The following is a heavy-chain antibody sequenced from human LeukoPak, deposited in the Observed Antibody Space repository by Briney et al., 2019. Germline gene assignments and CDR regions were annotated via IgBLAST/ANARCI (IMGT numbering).Heavy chain of an antibody. D-gene: IGHD6-13*01. V-gene: IGHV6-1*01. J-gene: IGHJ4*02. CDR1: GDSVSSNSVA. Sequence: SQTLSLTCAISGDSVSSNSVAWNCISQSPSRGLDSLGRTYYRYKLYNYYAVSVKSRITTNPDTSKNQFSLQLNSVTPEATAVYYCARGGTAAAGPRLDYWGQGTLVTVSS. CDR3: ARGGTAAAGPRLDY. CDR2: TYYRYKLYN.